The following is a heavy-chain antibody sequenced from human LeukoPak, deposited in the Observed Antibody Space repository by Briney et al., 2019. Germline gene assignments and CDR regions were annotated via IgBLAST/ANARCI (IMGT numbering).Heavy chain of an antibody. V-gene: IGHV3-23*01. J-gene: IGHJ3*02. D-gene: IGHD3-22*01. CDR2: ISGSGGST. Sequence: GGSLSPSCAASGFTLSSYALSWVRQPPGKGLEWVPGISGSGGSTYYADSVKGRFTISRDNSKNTLYLQMNSLRAEDTAVYYCAKTSSGYKNDAFDIWGQGTMVTVSS. CDR1: GFTLSSYA. CDR3: AKTSSGYKNDAFDI.